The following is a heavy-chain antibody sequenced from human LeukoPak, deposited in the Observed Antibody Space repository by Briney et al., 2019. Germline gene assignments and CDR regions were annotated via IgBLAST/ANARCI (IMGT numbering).Heavy chain of an antibody. CDR3: ARYYDSSGYQFDY. D-gene: IGHD3-22*01. J-gene: IGHJ4*02. CDR2: IYHSGST. CDR1: GGSISSSNW. V-gene: IGHV4-4*02. Sequence: KPSGTLSLTCAVSGGSISSSNWWSWVRQPPGKGLEWIGEIYHSGSTNYNPSLKSRVTISVDKSKNQFSLKLSSVTAADTAVYYCARYYDSSGYQFDYWGQGTLVTVSS.